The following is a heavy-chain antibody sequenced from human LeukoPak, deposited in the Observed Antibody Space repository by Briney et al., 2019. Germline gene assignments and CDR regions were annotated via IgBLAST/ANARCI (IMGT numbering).Heavy chain of an antibody. CDR3: AHRNDYVWFDY. CDR2: IYWNDDK. J-gene: IGHJ4*02. CDR1: GFSLSTSGVG. V-gene: IGHV2-5*01. Sequence: ESGPTLVNPPQTLTLTCTFSGFSLSTSGVGVGWIRQPPGKALEWLALIYWNDDKRYSPSLKSRLTITKDTSKNHVVLTMTNMDPVDTATYYCAHRNDYVWFDYWGQGTLVTVSS. D-gene: IGHD3-16*01.